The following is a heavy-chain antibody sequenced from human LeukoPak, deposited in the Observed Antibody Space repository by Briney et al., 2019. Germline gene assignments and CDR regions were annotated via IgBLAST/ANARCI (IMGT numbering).Heavy chain of an antibody. V-gene: IGHV4-59*13. J-gene: IGHJ4*02. D-gene: IGHD4-17*01. CDR2: IHYSGSI. Sequence: SETLSLTCTVSGGSINNYYWGWFRRPPGKDLEWIGYIHYSGSITYNPSLTSRLTISLGTSKSQISLKLSSVTAADTAVYYCVRYGDYNFDYWGQGTLVTVSS. CDR1: GGSINNYY. CDR3: VRYGDYNFDY.